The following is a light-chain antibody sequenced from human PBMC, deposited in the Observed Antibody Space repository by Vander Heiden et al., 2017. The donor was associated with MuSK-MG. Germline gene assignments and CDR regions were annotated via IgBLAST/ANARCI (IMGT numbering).Light chain of an antibody. J-gene: IGKJ3*01. CDR3: QQSNSYPLT. CDR1: QGISSW. CDR2: AAS. Sequence: DIQMSQSPSSVSASVGDRVTIPSRASQGISSWLAWYQQKPGKAPKLLIYAASSLQSGVPSRFSGSGSGTDFTLTSSSLQAEDLAAYYCQQSNSYPLTFGPGTKVEIK. V-gene: IGKV1-12*01.